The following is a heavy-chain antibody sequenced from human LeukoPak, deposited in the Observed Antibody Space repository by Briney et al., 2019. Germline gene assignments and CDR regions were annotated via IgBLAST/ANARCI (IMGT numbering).Heavy chain of an antibody. CDR1: GYTFTSYY. V-gene: IGHV1-46*01. CDR3: ARAHPSGSYLYSLDAFDI. Sequence: ASVKVSCKASGYTFTSYYMHWVRQAPGQGLEWMGIINPSGGSTSYAQKFQGRVTMTRDMSTSTVYMELSSLRSEDTAVYYCARAHPSGSYLYSLDAFDIWGQGTMVTVSS. CDR2: INPSGGST. J-gene: IGHJ3*02. D-gene: IGHD3-10*01.